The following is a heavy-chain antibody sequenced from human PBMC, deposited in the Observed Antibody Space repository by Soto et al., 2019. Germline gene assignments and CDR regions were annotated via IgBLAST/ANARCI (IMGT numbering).Heavy chain of an antibody. V-gene: IGHV5-51*01. CDR2: IYPGDSDT. J-gene: IGHJ6*02. Sequence: PGESLKISCKGSGYSFTSYWIGWVRQMPGKGLEWMGIIYPGDSDTRYSPSFQGQVTISADKSISTAYLQWSSLKASDTAMYYCAKSGYPSGYYYGMDVWGQGTTVTVSS. CDR1: GYSFTSYW. CDR3: AKSGYPSGYYYGMDV. D-gene: IGHD3-3*01.